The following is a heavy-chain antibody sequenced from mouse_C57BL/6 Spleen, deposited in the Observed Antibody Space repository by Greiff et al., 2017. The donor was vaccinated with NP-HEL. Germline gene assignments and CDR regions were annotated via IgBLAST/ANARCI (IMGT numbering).Heavy chain of an antibody. Sequence: EVQVVESGGGLVQPGGSLSLSCAASGFTFTDYYMSWVRQPPGKALEWLGFIRNKANGYTTEYSASVKGRFTISRDNSQSILYLQMNALRAEDSATDYCARYIGNYFDYWGQGTTLTVSS. CDR2: IRNKANGYTT. CDR1: GFTFTDYY. CDR3: ARYIGNYFDY. J-gene: IGHJ2*01. V-gene: IGHV7-3*01.